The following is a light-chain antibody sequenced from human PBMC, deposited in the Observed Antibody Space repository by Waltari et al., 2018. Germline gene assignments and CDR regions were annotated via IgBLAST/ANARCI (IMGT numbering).Light chain of an antibody. CDR2: QDT. CDR1: KLGDKY. V-gene: IGLV3-1*01. J-gene: IGLJ2*01. CDR3: QTWDSSIVV. Sequence: SYELTQPPSVSVSPGQTASITCSGDKLGDKYAFWYQQRPGQSPLLVLYQDTKRPSGIPERFSGSNSGNTATLTISGTQAMDEADYYCQTWDSSIVVFGGGTKLTVL.